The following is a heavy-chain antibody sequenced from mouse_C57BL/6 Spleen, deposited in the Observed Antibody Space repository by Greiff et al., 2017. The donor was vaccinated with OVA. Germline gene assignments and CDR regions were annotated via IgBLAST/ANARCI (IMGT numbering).Heavy chain of an antibody. CDR1: GFTFSSYG. Sequence: EVKLMESGGDLVKPGGSLKLSCAASGFTFSSYGMSWVRQTPDKRLEWVATISSGGSYTYYPDSVKGRFTISRDNAKNTLYLQMSSLKSEDTAMYYCARQRYYGSSVYYAMDYWGQGTSVTVSS. V-gene: IGHV5-6*01. CDR3: ARQRYYGSSVYYAMDY. CDR2: ISSGGSYT. J-gene: IGHJ4*01. D-gene: IGHD1-1*01.